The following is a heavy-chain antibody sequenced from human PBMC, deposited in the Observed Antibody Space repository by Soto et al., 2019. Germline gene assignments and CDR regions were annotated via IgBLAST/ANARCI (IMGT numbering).Heavy chain of an antibody. Sequence: PSETLSLTCTVSGGSISTNNYYWGWIPQPPGKGPEWIGSIYYTGSTYYIPSLKSRVTISIDTSTNQFSVRLSSVTAADTAIYYCARHVGGSALFALWGPGSLVIGSS. D-gene: IGHD3-10*01. V-gene: IGHV4-39*01. CDR1: GGSISTNNYY. J-gene: IGHJ5*02. CDR3: ARHVGGSALFAL. CDR2: IYYTGST.